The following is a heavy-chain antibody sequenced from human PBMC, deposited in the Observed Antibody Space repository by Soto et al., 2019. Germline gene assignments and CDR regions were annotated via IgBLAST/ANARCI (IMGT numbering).Heavy chain of an antibody. J-gene: IGHJ6*03. CDR2: ISGSGGST. CDR1: GFTFSSYA. CDR3: AKDGNKAYYYYYYMDV. D-gene: IGHD1-26*01. Sequence: GGSLRLSCAASGFTFSSYAMSWVRQAPGKGLEWVSAISGSGGSTYYADSVKGRFTISRDNSKNTLYLQMNSLRAEDTAVYYCAKDGNKAYYYYYYMDVWGKGTTVTVSS. V-gene: IGHV3-23*01.